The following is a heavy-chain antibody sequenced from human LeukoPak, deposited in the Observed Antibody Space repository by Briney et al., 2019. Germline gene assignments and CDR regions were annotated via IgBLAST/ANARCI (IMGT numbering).Heavy chain of an antibody. D-gene: IGHD1-26*01. CDR3: ARDLVGASIGGFDY. Sequence: KPSETLSLTCTVSGGSISSSSYYWGWIRQPPGKGLEWIGSIYYSGSTYYNPSLKSRVTISVDTSKNQFSLKLSSVTAADTAVYYCARDLVGASIGGFDYWGQGTLVTVSS. V-gene: IGHV4-39*02. CDR2: IYYSGST. CDR1: GGSISSSSYY. J-gene: IGHJ4*02.